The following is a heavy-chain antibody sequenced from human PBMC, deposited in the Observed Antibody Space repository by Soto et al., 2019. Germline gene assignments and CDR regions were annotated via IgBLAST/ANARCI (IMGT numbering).Heavy chain of an antibody. J-gene: IGHJ4*02. CDR3: AKDQGSSWYEIDY. D-gene: IGHD6-13*01. CDR1: GWHFSHYA. V-gene: IGHV3-23*01. CDR2: ISGSGGST. Sequence: PGGSLRLSCAGSGWHFSHYAVTWVRQAPGKGLEWVSTISGSGGSTYYADSVKGRFTISRDNSKNTLYLQMNSLRAEDTAVYYCAKDQGSSWYEIDYWGQGTLVTVSS.